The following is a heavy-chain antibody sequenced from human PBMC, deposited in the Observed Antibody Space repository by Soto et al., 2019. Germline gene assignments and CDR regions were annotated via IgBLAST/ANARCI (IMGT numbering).Heavy chain of an antibody. D-gene: IGHD3-3*01. V-gene: IGHV1-18*01. J-gene: IGHJ6*02. CDR1: GYTFTSYG. CDR2: ISAYNGNT. CDR3: ARDAETINDFWSGYGKAYGMDV. Sequence: QVQLVQSGAEVKKPGASVKVSCKASGYTFTSYGISWVRQAPGQGLEWMGWISAYNGNTNYAQKLQGRVTMTTDTSTSTAYMELRSLRSDDTAVYYCARDAETINDFWSGYGKAYGMDVWGQGTTVTVSS.